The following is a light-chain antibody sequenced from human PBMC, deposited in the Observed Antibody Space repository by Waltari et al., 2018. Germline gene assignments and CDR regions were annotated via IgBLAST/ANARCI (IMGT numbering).Light chain of an antibody. J-gene: IGKJ1*01. CDR3: QQYNSPPT. V-gene: IGKV1-5*03. Sequence: DMQMTQSPSTLSASVGDRVTITCRASQSSSRRLAWYPQKPGNAPKLLIFQAFTLESGVQSRFSGSGSGTYFTLTISSLQPDDFATYVCQQYNSPPTFGQGTKVEIK. CDR2: QAF. CDR1: QSSSRR.